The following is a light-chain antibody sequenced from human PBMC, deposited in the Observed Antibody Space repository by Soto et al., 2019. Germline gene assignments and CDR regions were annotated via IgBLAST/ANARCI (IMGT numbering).Light chain of an antibody. CDR3: QQYSTYPLT. CDR2: DAS. CDR1: QSITTF. V-gene: IGKV1-5*01. J-gene: IGKJ4*01. Sequence: GDRVTITCRASQSITTFLAWYQQKPGKAPQILIYDASKLEPGVPSRLNGGGSGTEFTLTISSLQPDDFATYYCQQYSTYPLTFGGGTRVEIK.